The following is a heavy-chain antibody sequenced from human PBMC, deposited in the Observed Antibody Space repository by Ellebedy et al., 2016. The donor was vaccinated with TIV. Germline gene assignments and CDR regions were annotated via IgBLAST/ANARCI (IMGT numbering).Heavy chain of an antibody. CDR2: IHNGCTT. CDR3: SRDQFSFGSGSYIFDF. CDR1: GFSVSTYY. J-gene: IGHJ4*02. D-gene: IGHD3-10*01. Sequence: GESLKISCAASGFSVSTYYISWVRQAPGKGLEWVSVIHNGCTTYYGDSVMGRFTITRDDSKNTVYLQMNSLRAEDTAVYYCSRDQFSFGSGSYIFDFWGQGTLVTVSS. V-gene: IGHV3-53*01.